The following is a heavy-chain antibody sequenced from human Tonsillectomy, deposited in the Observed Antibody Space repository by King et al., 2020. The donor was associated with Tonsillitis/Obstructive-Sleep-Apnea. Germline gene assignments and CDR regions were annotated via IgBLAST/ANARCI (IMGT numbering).Heavy chain of an antibody. CDR2: ISGGGANT. CDR3: AKNREPFGWDYNMDV. J-gene: IGHJ6*03. V-gene: IGHV3-23*04. Sequence: VQLVESGGGLVRPGGSLRLSCAVSGFTFSDYATIWVRQAPGKGLEWVSTISGGGANTFYADSVKGRFTVSRDNSKNTLYLQMNSLRAEDTAVYYCAKNREPFGWDYNMDVWGKGTTVTVSS. D-gene: IGHD1-14*01. CDR1: GFTFSDYA.